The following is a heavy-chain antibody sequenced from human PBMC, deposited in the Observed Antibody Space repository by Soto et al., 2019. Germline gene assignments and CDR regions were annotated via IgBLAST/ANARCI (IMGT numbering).Heavy chain of an antibody. Sequence: QVQLQESGPGLVKPSGTLSLTCAVSSGSISSSNWWSWVRQPPGKGLERIGEIYHSGSTNYNPSRKSRVTISVDKSKNQFSLKLSSVTDADKAVYYCGRDECPLLNDLVPSDFDIWGQWTMVTVSS. D-gene: IGHD6-13*01. CDR2: IYHSGST. V-gene: IGHV4-4*02. CDR1: SGSISSSNW. CDR3: GRDECPLLNDLVPSDFDI. J-gene: IGHJ3*02.